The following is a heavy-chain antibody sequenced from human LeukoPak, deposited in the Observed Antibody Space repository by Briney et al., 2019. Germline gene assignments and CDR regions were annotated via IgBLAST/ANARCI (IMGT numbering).Heavy chain of an antibody. CDR2: ISGSGGST. CDR1: GFTFSTYA. D-gene: IGHD2-15*01. Sequence: GGSLRLSRAASGFTFSTYAMTWVRQAPGKGLEWVSVISGSGGSTYYADSVKGRFTLSRDNSQNTLYLQMNSLRAEDTAVYYCAKSIGGVVVVAADYWGQGTLVTVSS. J-gene: IGHJ4*02. V-gene: IGHV3-23*01. CDR3: AKSIGGVVVVAADY.